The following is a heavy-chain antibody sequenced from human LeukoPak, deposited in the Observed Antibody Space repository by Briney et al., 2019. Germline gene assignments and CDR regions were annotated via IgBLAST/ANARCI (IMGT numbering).Heavy chain of an antibody. V-gene: IGHV3-15*01. Sequence: GGSLRLSCAASGFTFSNAWMSWVRQAPGKGLEWVGRIKSKTDGGTTDYAAPVKGRFTISRDDSKNTLYLQMNSLRAEDTAVYYCAKSLSGGWSPNYDAFDIWGQGTKVTVSS. CDR3: AKSLSGGWSPNYDAFDI. CDR2: IKSKTDGGTT. J-gene: IGHJ3*02. CDR1: GFTFSNAW. D-gene: IGHD6-19*01.